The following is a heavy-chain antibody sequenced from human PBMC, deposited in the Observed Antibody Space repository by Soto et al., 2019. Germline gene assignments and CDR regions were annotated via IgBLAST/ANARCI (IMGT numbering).Heavy chain of an antibody. V-gene: IGHV4-34*01. CDR2: INHSGST. CDR1: GGSFSGYY. D-gene: IGHD3-3*01. J-gene: IGHJ4*02. CDR3: ARATPLSRRITIFGAESYFDY. Sequence: QVQLQQWGAGLLKPSETLSLTCAVYGGSFSGYYRSWIRQPPGKGLEWIGEINHSGSTNYNPSLKSRVAISVDTSKNQFSLKLSSVTAADTAVYYCARATPLSRRITIFGAESYFDYWGQGTLVTVSS.